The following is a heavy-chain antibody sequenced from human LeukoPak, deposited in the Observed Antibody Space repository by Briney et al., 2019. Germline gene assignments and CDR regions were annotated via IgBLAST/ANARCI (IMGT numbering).Heavy chain of an antibody. CDR1: GYTFTSYG. J-gene: IGHJ4*02. CDR2: ISAYNGNT. V-gene: IGHV1-18*01. Sequence: GASVKVSCTASGYTFTSYGISWVRQAPGQGLEWMGWISAYNGNTNYAQKLQGRVTMTTDTSTSTAYMELRSLRSDDTAVYYCARDETYYYDSSGYYYVLGAYDYWGQGTLVTVSS. D-gene: IGHD3-22*01. CDR3: ARDETYYYDSSGYYYVLGAYDY.